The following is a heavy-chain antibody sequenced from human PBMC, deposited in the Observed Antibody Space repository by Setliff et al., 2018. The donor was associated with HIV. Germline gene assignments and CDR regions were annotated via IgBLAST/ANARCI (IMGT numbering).Heavy chain of an antibody. Sequence: GASVKVSCKASGYTFSTYGMDWLRQAPGQGLEWIGWINTNTGNPTYAQDFTGQFVFSLDTSVSTAYLQISSLKAEDTAVYYCARSPVSGHWPLFEYWGQGTLVTVSS. CDR1: GYTFSTYG. J-gene: IGHJ4*02. D-gene: IGHD6-19*01. V-gene: IGHV7-4-1*02. CDR2: INTNTGNP. CDR3: ARSPVSGHWPLFEY.